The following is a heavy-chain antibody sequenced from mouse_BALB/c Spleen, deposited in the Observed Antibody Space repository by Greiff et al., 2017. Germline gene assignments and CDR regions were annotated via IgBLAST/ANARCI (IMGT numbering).Heavy chain of an antibody. CDR2: IDPENGDT. CDR3: NEHITTARDWFAY. J-gene: IGHJ3*01. CDR1: GFNIKDYY. V-gene: IGHV14-4*02. D-gene: IGHD1-2*01. Sequence: EVQLQQSGAELVRSGASVKLSCTASGFNIKDYYMHWVKQRPEQGLEWIGWIDPENGDTEYAPKFQGKATMTADTSSNTAYLQLSSLTSEDTAVYYCNEHITTARDWFAYWGQGTLVTVSA.